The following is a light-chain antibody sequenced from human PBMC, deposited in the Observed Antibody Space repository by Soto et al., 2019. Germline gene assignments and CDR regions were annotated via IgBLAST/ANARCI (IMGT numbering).Light chain of an antibody. J-gene: IGKJ1*01. CDR3: LQHNSYPRT. CDR2: AAS. Sequence: DIQMTQSPSSLSASVGDRVTITCRASQGIRNDLSWYQQKPGKAPKRLIYAASTLQRGAPSRFSGSGSGTEFTLTISSLQHEDFATYYCLQHNSYPRTFGQGTEVEIK. V-gene: IGKV1-17*01. CDR1: QGIRND.